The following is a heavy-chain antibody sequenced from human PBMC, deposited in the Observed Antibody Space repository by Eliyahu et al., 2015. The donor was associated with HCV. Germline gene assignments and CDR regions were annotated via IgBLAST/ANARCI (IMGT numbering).Heavy chain of an antibody. Sequence: QVQLQESGPGLVRPSETLSLTCDVSGYAFSSGYCWGWIRQPPGKGLEWTGSIYDSGGTYYNPSLKSRVTISIDRSKNQFSLRLKSVTAADTAVYYCARGPTADFARWDVWGQGTTVTVSS. V-gene: IGHV4-38-2*01. CDR1: GYAFSSGYC. J-gene: IGHJ6*02. D-gene: IGHD1-14*01. CDR3: ARGPTADFARWDV. CDR2: IYDSGGT.